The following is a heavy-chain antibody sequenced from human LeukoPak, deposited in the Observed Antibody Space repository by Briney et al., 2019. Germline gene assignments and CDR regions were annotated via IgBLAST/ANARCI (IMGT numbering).Heavy chain of an antibody. CDR3: ARKIGGAWDY. D-gene: IGHD3-16*01. CDR1: GGSISSYY. Sequence: SETLSLTCTVSGGSISSYYWSWIRQPPGKGLEWIGYIYYSGSTNYNPSLKSRVTISVDASKNQFSLKLSSVTAADTAVYYCARKIGGAWDYWGQGTLVTVSS. J-gene: IGHJ4*02. CDR2: IYYSGST. V-gene: IGHV4-59*08.